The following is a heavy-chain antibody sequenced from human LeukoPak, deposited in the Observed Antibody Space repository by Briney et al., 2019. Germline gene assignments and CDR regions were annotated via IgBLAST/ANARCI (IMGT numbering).Heavy chain of an antibody. J-gene: IGHJ4*02. CDR1: GYTLTELS. Sequence: ASVKVSCKVSGYTLTELSMHWVRQAPGKGLEWMGGFDPEDGETIYAQKFQGRVTMTEDTTTDTAYMELSSLRSEDTAVYYCATGDYGDYVGAFDYWGQGTLVTVSS. V-gene: IGHV1-24*01. CDR3: ATGDYGDYVGAFDY. D-gene: IGHD4-17*01. CDR2: FDPEDGET.